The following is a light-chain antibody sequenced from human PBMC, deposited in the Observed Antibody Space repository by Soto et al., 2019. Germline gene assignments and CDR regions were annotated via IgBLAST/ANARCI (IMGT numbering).Light chain of an antibody. CDR3: LQYSSYPSLT. V-gene: IGKV3-20*01. CDR1: ASLSTNS. CDR2: AAS. J-gene: IGKJ4*01. Sequence: EIVLTQSPGTLSLSPGERATLSCRASASLSTNSLAWYQQKPGQPPRLLIYAASTRHTDIPDRFTGSGSGTDFALTISRLEPEDFASYYCLQYSSYPSLTFGGGTKLEIK.